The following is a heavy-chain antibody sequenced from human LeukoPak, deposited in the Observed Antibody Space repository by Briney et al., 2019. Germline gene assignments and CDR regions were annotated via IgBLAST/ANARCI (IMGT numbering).Heavy chain of an antibody. D-gene: IGHD5/OR15-5a*01. Sequence: ASVKVSCKASGYTFTSYGITWVRQAPGQGLEWMGWISAYNGNTNYAQKFQGRVTMTTDTSTSTAYMELRSLRSDDTAVYYCAIDKVSTPTTLAFDPWGQGTLVTVSS. CDR3: AIDKVSTPTTLAFDP. CDR1: GYTFTSYG. V-gene: IGHV1-18*01. CDR2: ISAYNGNT. J-gene: IGHJ5*02.